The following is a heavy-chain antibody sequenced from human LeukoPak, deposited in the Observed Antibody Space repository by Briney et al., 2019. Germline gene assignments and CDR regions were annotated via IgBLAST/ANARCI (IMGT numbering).Heavy chain of an antibody. D-gene: IGHD2-2*01. Sequence: SETLSLTCTVSGYSISRDYYWGWIRQPPGKGLEWIGSIYHSGSTYYNPSLKSRVTISVDTSKNQFSLKLSSVTAADTAVYYCARTTEGYCRSTSYSWCYYYYMDVWGKGTTVTVSS. J-gene: IGHJ6*03. CDR2: IYHSGST. CDR1: GYSISRDYY. V-gene: IGHV4-38-2*02. CDR3: ARTTEGYCRSTSYSWCYYYYMDV.